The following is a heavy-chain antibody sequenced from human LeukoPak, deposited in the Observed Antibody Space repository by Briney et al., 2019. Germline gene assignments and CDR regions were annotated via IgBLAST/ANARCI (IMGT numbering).Heavy chain of an antibody. D-gene: IGHD6-19*01. CDR1: GGSISINNYY. Sequence: KPSETLSLTCTVSGGSISINNYYWAWIRQPPGKGLEWIGSIYYSGSTYYNPSLKSRVTISVDTSKNQFSLKLSSVTAADTAVYYCARALPNPMQWLVSGAFDIWGQGTMVTVSS. V-gene: IGHV4-39*07. J-gene: IGHJ3*02. CDR2: IYYSGST. CDR3: ARALPNPMQWLVSGAFDI.